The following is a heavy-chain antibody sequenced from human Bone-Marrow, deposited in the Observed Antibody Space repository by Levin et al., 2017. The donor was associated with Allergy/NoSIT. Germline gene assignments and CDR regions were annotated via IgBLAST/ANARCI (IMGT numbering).Heavy chain of an antibody. V-gene: IGHV1-18*01. CDR1: GYTFTNYG. Sequence: ASVKVSCKASGYTFTNYGIDWVRQAPGQGLEWMGWIRTYNGDTKYAQKVQGRVTLTTDTPTSTAYLELRGLRPDDTAVYYCARDAEGFDYWGQGTLVTVSS. J-gene: IGHJ4*02. CDR2: IRTYNGDT. CDR3: ARDAEGFDY.